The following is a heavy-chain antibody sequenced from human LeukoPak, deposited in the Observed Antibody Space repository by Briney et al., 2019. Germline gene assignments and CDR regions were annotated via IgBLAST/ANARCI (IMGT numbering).Heavy chain of an antibody. CDR2: IYYSGST. Sequence: SETLSLTCTVSGGSISSYYWSWIRQPPGKGLEWIGYIYYSGSTNYNPSLKSRVTISVDTSKNQFSLKLSSVTAADTAVYYCARSGYSYGAPYYYYYYGMDVWGQGTTVTVSS. CDR1: GGSISSYY. CDR3: ARSGYSYGAPYYYYYYGMDV. D-gene: IGHD5-18*01. V-gene: IGHV4-59*12. J-gene: IGHJ6*02.